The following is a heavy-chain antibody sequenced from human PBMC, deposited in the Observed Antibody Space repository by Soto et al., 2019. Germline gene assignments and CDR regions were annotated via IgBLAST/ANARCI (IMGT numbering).Heavy chain of an antibody. D-gene: IGHD1-26*01. V-gene: IGHV1-69*01. CDR2: ISPIFGTA. CDR1: GGTFSSYA. J-gene: IGHJ6*02. Sequence: QVQLVQSGAEVKKPGSSVKVSCKASGGTFSSYAISWVRQAPGQGLEWMGGISPIFGTANYAQKFQGRVTITADESTSTAYRELSSLRSEDTAVYFCARALVGASLVGGRYYGMDVWGQGTTVTVSS. CDR3: ARALVGASLVGGRYYGMDV.